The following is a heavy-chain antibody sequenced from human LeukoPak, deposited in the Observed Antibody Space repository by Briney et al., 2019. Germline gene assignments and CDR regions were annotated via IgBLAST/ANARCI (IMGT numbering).Heavy chain of an antibody. CDR1: GFTFSSYA. V-gene: IGHV3-30*04. CDR3: ARVSYYYYDSSGYYFDY. CDR2: ISYDGSNK. Sequence: GGSLRLSCAASGFTFSSYAMHWVRQAPGKGLEWVAVISYDGSNKYYADSVKGRFTISRDNSKNTLYLQMNSLRAEDTAVYYCARVSYYYYDSSGYYFDYWGQGTLVTVSS. D-gene: IGHD3-22*01. J-gene: IGHJ4*02.